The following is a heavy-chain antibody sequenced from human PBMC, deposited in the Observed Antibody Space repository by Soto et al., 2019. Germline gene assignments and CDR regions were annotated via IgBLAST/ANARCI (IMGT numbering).Heavy chain of an antibody. J-gene: IGHJ3*02. CDR1: GVSISSYY. CDR2: IYYSGST. CDR3: ARVTYDFWSGYSHDAFDI. Sequence: PSETLSLTCTVSGVSISSYYWSWIRQPPGKGLEWIGYIYYSGSTNYNPSLKSRVTISVDTSKNQFSLKLSSVTAADTAVYYCARVTYDFWSGYSHDAFDIWGQGTMVTVSS. D-gene: IGHD3-3*01. V-gene: IGHV4-59*01.